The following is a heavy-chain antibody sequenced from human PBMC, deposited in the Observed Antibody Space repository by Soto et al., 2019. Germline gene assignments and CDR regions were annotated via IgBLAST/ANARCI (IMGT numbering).Heavy chain of an antibody. CDR3: VRDRGF. D-gene: IGHD5-12*01. J-gene: IGHJ4*02. V-gene: IGHV3-74*01. CDR2: INSDGSSI. CDR1: GFTFSSYW. Sequence: GGSLRLSCAVSGFTFSSYWMYWVRQVPGKGLVWVSRINSDGSSINYADSVKGRFTISRDNAKNTLYLEMNSLRAEDTAMYYCVRDRGFWGQGVLVTVSS.